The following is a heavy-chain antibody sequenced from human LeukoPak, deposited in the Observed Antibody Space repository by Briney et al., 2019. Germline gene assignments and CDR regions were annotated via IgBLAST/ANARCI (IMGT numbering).Heavy chain of an antibody. CDR1: GFTFSTYS. V-gene: IGHV3-48*02. J-gene: IGHJ4*02. D-gene: IGHD3-3*01. CDR2: ISGTSHLI. Sequence: GGSLRLPCAASGFTFSTYSINWVRQAPGKGLEWVSYISGTSHLIYYADSVKGRFTISRDNAKNSLYLQMSSLRDGDTAVYYCVRDQFFSFDYWGQGTLVTVSS. CDR3: VRDQFFSFDY.